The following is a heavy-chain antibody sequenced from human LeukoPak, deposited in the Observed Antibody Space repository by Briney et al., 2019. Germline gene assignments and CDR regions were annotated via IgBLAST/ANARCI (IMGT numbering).Heavy chain of an antibody. CDR3: AKGLSGFPIDY. CDR2: ISGSGGST. V-gene: IGHV3-23*01. J-gene: IGHJ4*02. CDR1: GSTFSSYA. D-gene: IGHD3-10*01. Sequence: GGSLRLSCAASGSTFSSYAMSWVRQAPGKGLEWVSAISGSGGSTYHADSVKGRFTISRDNSKNTLYLQMNSLRAEDTAVYYCAKGLSGFPIDYWGQGTLVTVSS.